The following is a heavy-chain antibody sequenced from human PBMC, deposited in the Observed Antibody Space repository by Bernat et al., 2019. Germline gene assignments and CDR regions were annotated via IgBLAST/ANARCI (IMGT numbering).Heavy chain of an antibody. D-gene: IGHD1-26*01. CDR2: IKQDGSEK. Sequence: EVQLVESGGGLVQPGGSLRLSCAASGFTFNNYWMSWVRQAPGKGLEWVANIKQDGSEKNYVDSVKGRFTISRENAKNSLYLRMNSLRAEDTAVYYWAGDTGGVFDYWGQGTLVTVSS. V-gene: IGHV3-7*03. J-gene: IGHJ4*02. CDR3: AGDTGGVFDY. CDR1: GFTFNNYW.